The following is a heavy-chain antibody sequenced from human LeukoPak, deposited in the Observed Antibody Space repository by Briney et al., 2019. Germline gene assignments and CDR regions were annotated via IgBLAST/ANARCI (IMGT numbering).Heavy chain of an antibody. V-gene: IGHV1-3*01. CDR1: GYTFTNYA. J-gene: IGHJ4*02. CDR2: INAGNGNT. Sequence: ASVKVSCKASGYTFTNYAIHWVRQAPGQRLEWMGWINAGNGNTKYSQKFQGRVTSTRDTSASTAYMYLGSLRSEDTAVYYCARLPYSSSAPFDYWGQGTLVTVSS. D-gene: IGHD6-6*01. CDR3: ARLPYSSSAPFDY.